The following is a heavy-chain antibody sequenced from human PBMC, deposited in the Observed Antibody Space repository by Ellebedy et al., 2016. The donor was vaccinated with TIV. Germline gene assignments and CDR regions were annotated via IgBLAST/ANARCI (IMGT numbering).Heavy chain of an antibody. J-gene: IGHJ6*02. D-gene: IGHD5-12*01. CDR2: IIPIFGTA. CDR1: GGTFSSYA. Sequence: SVKVSXXASGGTFSSYAISWVRQAPGQGLEWMGGIIPIFGTANYAQKFQGRVTITADESTSTAYMELSSLRSEDTAVYYCARAHSGYRIFNYYYYYGMDVWGQGTTVTVSS. CDR3: ARAHSGYRIFNYYYYYGMDV. V-gene: IGHV1-69*13.